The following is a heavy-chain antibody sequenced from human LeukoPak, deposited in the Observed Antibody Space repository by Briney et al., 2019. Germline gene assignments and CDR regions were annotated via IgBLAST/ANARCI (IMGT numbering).Heavy chain of an antibody. CDR3: AKDRPNYYGSNGHYYRRDGDY. CDR2: TRGDGGAT. D-gene: IGHD3-22*01. Sequence: GGSLRLSCAASGFTFSSYAMSWVRQSTGKGLEWVSSTRGDGGATYYSNSVKGRFTISRDNSRNTLYLQMNSLSAEDTAVYYCAKDRPNYYGSNGHYYRRDGDYWGQGTLVAVSS. J-gene: IGHJ4*02. CDR1: GFTFSSYA. V-gene: IGHV3-23*01.